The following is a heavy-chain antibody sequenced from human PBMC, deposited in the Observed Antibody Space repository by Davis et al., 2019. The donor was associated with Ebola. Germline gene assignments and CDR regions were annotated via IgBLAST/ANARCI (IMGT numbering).Heavy chain of an antibody. J-gene: IGHJ6*02. V-gene: IGHV3-30-3*01. CDR3: ANTMVRGVIIRHYGMDV. Sequence: GGSLRLSCAASGFTFSSYAMYWVRQAPGKGLEWVAVISYDGSNKYYADSVKGRFTISRDNSKNTLYLQMNSLRAEDTAVYYCANTMVRGVIIRHYGMDVWGQGTTVTVSS. CDR1: GFTFSSYA. D-gene: IGHD3-10*01. CDR2: ISYDGSNK.